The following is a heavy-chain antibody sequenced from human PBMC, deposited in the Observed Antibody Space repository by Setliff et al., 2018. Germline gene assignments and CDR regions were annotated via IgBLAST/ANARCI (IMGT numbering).Heavy chain of an antibody. CDR1: GYTLTDFG. V-gene: IGHV1-18*01. Sequence: ASVKVSCKASGYTLTDFGVSWVRQAPGQGLEWVGWISPHNGNTYYAPKFQGTVLMTADTSTTTDYLELRSLRSYDTAVYYCSRLVRFCTRIVCQRLSGDDYWGQGTRVTVSS. J-gene: IGHJ4*02. CDR3: SRLVRFCTRIVCQRLSGDDY. D-gene: IGHD3-10*01. CDR2: ISPHNGNT.